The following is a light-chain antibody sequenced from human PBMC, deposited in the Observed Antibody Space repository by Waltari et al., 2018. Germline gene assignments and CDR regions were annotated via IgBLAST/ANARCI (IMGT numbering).Light chain of an antibody. CDR1: SGSIASNY. Sequence: MLTQPHSVSESPGKTVTISCTGSSGSIASNYVQWYQQRPGSAPTTVIYEDNQRPSGVPDRFSGSIDSSSNSASLTISGLKTEDEADYYCQSYDSSNVVFGGGTKLTVL. CDR3: QSYDSSNVV. V-gene: IGLV6-57*02. CDR2: EDN. J-gene: IGLJ2*01.